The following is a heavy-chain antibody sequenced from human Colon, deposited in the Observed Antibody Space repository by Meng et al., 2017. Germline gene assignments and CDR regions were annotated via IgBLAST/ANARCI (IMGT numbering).Heavy chain of an antibody. Sequence: GLWNPSGPSALNCPVPGGSLMRNNWWGWVRQSPGRGLEWIGEIYQSGSTNYSPSLKSRVTISLDKSKNQFSLKVSYMTAADTAVYFCARVPTTVDPFESWGQGTLVTVSS. V-gene: IGHV4-4*02. CDR1: GGSLMRNNW. D-gene: IGHD4-23*01. CDR3: ARVPTTVDPFES. CDR2: IYQSGST. J-gene: IGHJ4*02.